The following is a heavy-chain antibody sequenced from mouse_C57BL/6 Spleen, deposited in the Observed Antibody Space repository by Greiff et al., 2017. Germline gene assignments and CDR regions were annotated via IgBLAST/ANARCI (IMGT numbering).Heavy chain of an antibody. J-gene: IGHJ2*01. CDR2: ISDCGSYT. D-gene: IGHD1-1*01. CDR1: GFTFSSYA. CDR3: ARNFITTVVDYFDY. Sequence: EVKVVESGGGLIKPGGSLKLSCAASGFTFSSYAMSWVRQTPEKRLEWVATISDCGSYTYFPDNVKGRFTISRDNAKNNLYLQMSQLKSEDTAMYYCARNFITTVVDYFDYWGQGTTLTVSS. V-gene: IGHV5-4*03.